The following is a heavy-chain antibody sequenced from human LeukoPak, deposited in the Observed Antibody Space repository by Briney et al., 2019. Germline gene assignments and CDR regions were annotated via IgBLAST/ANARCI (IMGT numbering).Heavy chain of an antibody. V-gene: IGHV3-11*01. J-gene: IGHJ6*02. CDR3: ARDLVTPRSGYYGMDV. CDR2: IRSSGSTI. D-gene: IGHD4-23*01. Sequence: GGSLRLSCAASGFIFSDYYMSWIRQAPGKGLEWVSHIRSSGSTIYYIDSVKGRFTISRDNAKNSLYLQMNSLRAEDTAVYYCARDLVTPRSGYYGMDVWGQGTTVTVSS. CDR1: GFIFSDYY.